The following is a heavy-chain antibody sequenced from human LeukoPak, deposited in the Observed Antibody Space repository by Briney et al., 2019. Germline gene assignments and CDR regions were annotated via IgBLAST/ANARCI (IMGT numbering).Heavy chain of an antibody. Sequence: PGGTLRLSCTTSGLTFSTSGFNWVRQAPGKGLEWVASIGPTGFDRYHADSIKGRFTISRDNANNFLYLQMDSLRAEDTAVYYCATETNGRHYDYWGQGTLLTVSS. V-gene: IGHV3-21*06. D-gene: IGHD1-14*01. CDR1: GLTFSTSG. CDR2: IGPTGFDR. J-gene: IGHJ4*02. CDR3: ATETNGRHYDY.